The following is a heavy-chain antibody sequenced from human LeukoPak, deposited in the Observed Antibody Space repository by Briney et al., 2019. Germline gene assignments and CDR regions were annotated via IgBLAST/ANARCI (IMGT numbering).Heavy chain of an antibody. Sequence: PGGSLRLSCAASGFTFSSYAMSWVRQAPGKGLQWVSTISGSGGSTYYADSVKGRFTIPRDNSKNTLYLQMNSLRAEDTAVYYCARRPGLERYYFDYWGQGTPVTVSS. V-gene: IGHV3-23*01. CDR2: ISGSGGST. J-gene: IGHJ4*02. D-gene: IGHD1-1*01. CDR1: GFTFSSYA. CDR3: ARRPGLERYYFDY.